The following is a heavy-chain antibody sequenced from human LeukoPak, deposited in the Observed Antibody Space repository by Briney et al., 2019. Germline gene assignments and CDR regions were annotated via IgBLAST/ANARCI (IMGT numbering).Heavy chain of an antibody. CDR3: AKDEWEPSAWFDP. J-gene: IGHJ5*02. CDR1: GFTVSSNY. Sequence: QPGGSLRLSCAASGFTVSSNYMSWVRQAPGKGLEWVSIIYSGGTTYYAGSVKGRFTISRDNSKNTLYLQMNSLRAEDTAVYYCAKDEWEPSAWFDPWGQGTLVTVSS. V-gene: IGHV3-53*01. CDR2: IYSGGTT. D-gene: IGHD1-26*01.